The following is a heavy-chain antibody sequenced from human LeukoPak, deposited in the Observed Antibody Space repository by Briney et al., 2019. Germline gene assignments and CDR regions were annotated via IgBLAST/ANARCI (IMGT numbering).Heavy chain of an antibody. CDR2: IFPSGGEI. J-gene: IGHJ4*02. V-gene: IGHV3-23*01. D-gene: IGHD1-26*01. CDR3: AKRGRGKVGADDY. Sequence: PGGSLRLSCEASGFTFSTFAMIWVRQPPGKGLEWVSSIFPSGGEIHYADSVKGRFTIFRDNSKNTLYLQMNSLRAEDTALYYCAKRGRGKVGADDYWGQGTLVTVSS. CDR1: GFTFSTFA.